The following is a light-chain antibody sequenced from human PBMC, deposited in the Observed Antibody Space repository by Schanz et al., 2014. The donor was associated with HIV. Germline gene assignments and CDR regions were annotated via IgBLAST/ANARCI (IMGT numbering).Light chain of an antibody. CDR1: QSLSGSY. V-gene: IGKV3-20*01. CDR2: GAS. Sequence: EIVLTQSPGTLSLSPGERATLSCRASQSLSGSYLSWYQQKPGQAPRLLISGASSRATGIPDRFSGGGSGTDFTLTISTLVPEDFAVYYCQYFGNSGGTFGGGTKVEIK. J-gene: IGKJ4*01. CDR3: QYFGNSGGT.